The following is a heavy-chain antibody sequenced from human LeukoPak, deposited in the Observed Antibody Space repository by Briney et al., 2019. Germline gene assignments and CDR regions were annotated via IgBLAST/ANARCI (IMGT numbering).Heavy chain of an antibody. CDR3: ARTGGDYYDSSGYSFDY. CDR1: GYTFTIYG. V-gene: IGHV1-18*01. J-gene: IGHJ4*02. CDR2: ISAYNGNT. D-gene: IGHD3-22*01. Sequence: ASVTVSCKASGYTFTIYGISWVRQAPGQGVEWVGWISAYNGNTNYAQKLQGRVTMTTDTSTSTAYMELRSLRSDDTAVYYCARTGGDYYDSSGYSFDYWGQGTLVTVSS.